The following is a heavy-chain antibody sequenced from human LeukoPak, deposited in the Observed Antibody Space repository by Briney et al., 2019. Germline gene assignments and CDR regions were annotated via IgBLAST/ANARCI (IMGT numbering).Heavy chain of an antibody. CDR1: GYTFTGYY. J-gene: IGHJ4*02. Sequence: ASVKVSCKASGYTFTGYYMHWVRQAPGQGLEWMGRINPNSGGINYAQKFQGRVTMTRDTSISTAYMELSRLRSDDTAVYYCASLLPNRYYSDYWGQGTLVTVSS. D-gene: IGHD1-14*01. CDR2: INPNSGGI. V-gene: IGHV1-2*06. CDR3: ASLLPNRYYSDY.